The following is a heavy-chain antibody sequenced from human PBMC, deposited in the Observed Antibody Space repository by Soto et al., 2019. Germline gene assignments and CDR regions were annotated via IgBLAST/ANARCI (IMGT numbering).Heavy chain of an antibody. Sequence: GGSLRLSCAASGFTFSSYAMSWVRQAPGKGLEWVSAISGSGGSTYYADSVKGRFTISRDNSKNTLYLQMNSLRAEDTAVYYCAKDSTRYSSGWYAPFDYWGQGTLVTVSS. CDR2: ISGSGGST. J-gene: IGHJ4*02. CDR1: GFTFSSYA. V-gene: IGHV3-23*01. D-gene: IGHD6-19*01. CDR3: AKDSTRYSSGWYAPFDY.